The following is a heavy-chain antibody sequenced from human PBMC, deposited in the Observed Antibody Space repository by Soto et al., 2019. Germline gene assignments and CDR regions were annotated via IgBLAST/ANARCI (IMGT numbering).Heavy chain of an antibody. CDR2: ISAYNGNT. J-gene: IGHJ4*02. V-gene: IGHV1-18*01. Sequence: GASVKVSCKASGYTFTSYGISWVRQAPGQGLEWMGWISAYNGNTNYAQKLRGRVTMTTDTSTSTAYMELRSLRSDDTAVYYCARAVWIVGATPYPSAFDYWGQGTLVTVSS. CDR1: GYTFTSYG. D-gene: IGHD1-26*01. CDR3: ARAVWIVGATPYPSAFDY.